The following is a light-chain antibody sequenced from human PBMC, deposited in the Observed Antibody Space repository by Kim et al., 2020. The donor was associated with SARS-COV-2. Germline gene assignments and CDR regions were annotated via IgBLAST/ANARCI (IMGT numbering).Light chain of an antibody. J-gene: IGKJ4*01. CDR2: LAS. CDR1: QTVRTN. Sequence: EIVMTQSPATLSVSPGERATLSCRASQTVRTNLVWYQQKPGQAPMVLIDLASNRATGIPARFSGSGSGTDFTLTISSLQSDDVAVYYCQQRNAWPLTFGGGTKVDIK. CDR3: QQRNAWPLT. V-gene: IGKV3-15*01.